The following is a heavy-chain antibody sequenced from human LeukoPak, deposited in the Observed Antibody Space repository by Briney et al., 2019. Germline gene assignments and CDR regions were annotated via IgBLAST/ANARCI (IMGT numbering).Heavy chain of an antibody. CDR3: ARASVSFCSSTSCEYYFDY. V-gene: IGHV4-59*01. D-gene: IGHD2-2*01. CDR1: GGSISYY. CDR2: IYYSGST. Sequence: SETLSLTCPVSGGSISYYWSWIRQPPGKGLEWIGYIYYSGSTNYNPSLKSRVTISVDTSKNQFSLKLSSVTAADTAVYYCARASVSFCSSTSCEYYFDYWGQGTLVTVSS. J-gene: IGHJ4*02.